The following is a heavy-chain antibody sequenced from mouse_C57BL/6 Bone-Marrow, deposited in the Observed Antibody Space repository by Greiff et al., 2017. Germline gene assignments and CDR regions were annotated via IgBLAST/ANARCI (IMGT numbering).Heavy chain of an antibody. CDR2: IRNKANNHAS. D-gene: IGHD2-4*01. V-gene: IGHV6-6*01. J-gene: IGHJ3*01. Sequence: EVKLMESGGGLVQPGGSMKLSCAASGFTFSDAWMDWVRQSPEKGLEWVAEIRNKANNHASYYAESVKGRFTISRDDSKSSVYLQMNSLRAEDTGIYYCASPGYDYDVARVADWGQGTLVTVSA. CDR1: GFTFSDAW. CDR3: ASPGYDYDVARVAD.